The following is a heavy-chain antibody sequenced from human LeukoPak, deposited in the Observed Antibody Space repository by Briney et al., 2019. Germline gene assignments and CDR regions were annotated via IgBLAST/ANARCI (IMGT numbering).Heavy chain of an antibody. J-gene: IGHJ6*03. CDR2: IYYSETT. V-gene: IGHV4-39*01. CDR3: ARQRADYYYYYVDV. CDR1: GSSINSANYY. Sequence: SETLSLTCTVSGSSINSANYYWGWLRQPPGKGLEWIGSIYYSETTYDNPSLKSRVTISIETSKNQFSLKLRSVTASDTAVYYCARQRADYYYYYVDVWGKGTTVAVS.